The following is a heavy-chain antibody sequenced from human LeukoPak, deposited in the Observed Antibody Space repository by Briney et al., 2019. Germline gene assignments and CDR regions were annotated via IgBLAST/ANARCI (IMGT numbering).Heavy chain of an antibody. V-gene: IGHV1-2*02. CDR1: GYTFTGYY. CDR2: INPNSGGT. Sequence: ASVKVSCKASGYTFTGYYMHWVRQAPGQGLEWMGWINPNSGGTNYAQKFQGRVTMTRDTSISTAYMELSRLRSDDTAVYYCARSCDSSGYYCPSGYWGQGTLVTVSS. J-gene: IGHJ4*02. D-gene: IGHD3-22*01. CDR3: ARSCDSSGYYCPSGY.